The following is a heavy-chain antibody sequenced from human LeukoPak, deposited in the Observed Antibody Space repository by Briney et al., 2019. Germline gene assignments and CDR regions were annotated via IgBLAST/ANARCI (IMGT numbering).Heavy chain of an antibody. CDR2: IKHDGSEK. CDR3: ARVGTAEGTLEDY. V-gene: IGHV3-7*01. D-gene: IGHD6-13*01. Sequence: PGGSLRLSCAASGFTFSSYWMSWVRQPPGKGLEWVAIIKHDGSEKYYVDSVKGRFTISRDNAKNSLYLQMNSLRGEDTAVYYCARVGTAEGTLEDYWGQGTLVTVSS. CDR1: GFTFSSYW. J-gene: IGHJ4*02.